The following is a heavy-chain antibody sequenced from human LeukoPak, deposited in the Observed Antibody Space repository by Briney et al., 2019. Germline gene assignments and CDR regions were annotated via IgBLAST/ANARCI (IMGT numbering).Heavy chain of an antibody. CDR1: GFTFTGDRYA. J-gene: IGHJ4*02. V-gene: IGHV3-48*02. CDR2: SNSGNVK. D-gene: IGHD3/OR15-3a*01. CDR3: ARGQDWAFDY. Sequence: GGSLILSCGASGFTFTGDRYAMNWVRQAPGKGLEWISFSNSGNVKWYADSVRGRFTISRDNAKNSLYLQMSSLRDEDTAVYYCARGQDWAFDYWGQGTLVTLFS.